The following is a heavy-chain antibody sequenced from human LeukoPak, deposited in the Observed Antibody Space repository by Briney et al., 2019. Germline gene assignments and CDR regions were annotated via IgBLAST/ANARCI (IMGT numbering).Heavy chain of an antibody. CDR2: IYSGGST. V-gene: IGHV3-66*01. J-gene: IGHJ6*02. CDR3: ARGGSPAAMKWRTMGGYYYGMDV. Sequence: GGSLRLSCAASGFTVSSNYMSWVRQAPGKGLEWVSVIYSGGSTYYAASVKGRFTISRDNSKNTMYLQMNSLRAEDTAVYYCARGGSPAAMKWRTMGGYYYGMDVWGQGTTVTVSS. D-gene: IGHD2-2*01. CDR1: GFTVSSNY.